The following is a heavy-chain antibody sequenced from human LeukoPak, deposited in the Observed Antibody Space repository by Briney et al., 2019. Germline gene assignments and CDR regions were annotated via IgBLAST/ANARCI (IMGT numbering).Heavy chain of an antibody. D-gene: IGHD3-22*01. CDR2: IWYDGSNK. Sequence: GRSLRPSGAASGFTFSSYGMHWVRQAPGKGLEWVAVIWYDGSNKYYADSVKGRFTISRDNSKNTLYQQMNSLRADDTAVYYCARDGQDSSSYYFDYWGQGTLVTVSS. V-gene: IGHV3-33*01. J-gene: IGHJ4*02. CDR1: GFTFSSYG. CDR3: ARDGQDSSSYYFDY.